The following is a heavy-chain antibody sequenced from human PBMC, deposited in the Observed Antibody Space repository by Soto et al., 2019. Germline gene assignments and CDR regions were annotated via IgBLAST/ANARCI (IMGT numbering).Heavy chain of an antibody. D-gene: IGHD1-7*01. Sequence: QVQLVQSGAEVKKPGSSVKVSCKASGGTFSSYAISWVRQAPGQGLEWMGGIIPIFGTANYAQKFQVRVTITADESTSTAYMELSSLRSEDTAVYYCASQGSYNWNYGGPGDYWGQGTLVTVSS. CDR3: ASQGSYNWNYGGPGDY. J-gene: IGHJ4*02. V-gene: IGHV1-69*01. CDR1: GGTFSSYA. CDR2: IIPIFGTA.